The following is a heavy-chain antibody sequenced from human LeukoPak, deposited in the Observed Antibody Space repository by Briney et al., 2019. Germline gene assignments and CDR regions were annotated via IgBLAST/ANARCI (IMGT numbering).Heavy chain of an antibody. CDR3: ARSFCTSVSCPKRHYYYVIDV. Sequence: PGGSLRLSCAASGFTFSNYAMNWVRQAPEKGLEWVSYISTGGDNTFYADSLKGRFTVSRDNAKNSLFLQMDSLRAEDTAVYYCARSFCTSVSCPKRHYYYVIDVWGQGTTVTVSS. CDR1: GFTFSNYA. V-gene: IGHV3-21*01. J-gene: IGHJ6*02. D-gene: IGHD2-8*02. CDR2: ISTGGDNT.